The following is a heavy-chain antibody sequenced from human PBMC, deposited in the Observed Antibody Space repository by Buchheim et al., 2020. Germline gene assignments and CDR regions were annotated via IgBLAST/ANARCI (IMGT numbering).Heavy chain of an antibody. D-gene: IGHD3-10*01. Sequence: QVQLQESGPGLVKPSETLSLTCTVSGASISTYSWSWIRQRPGKGLEWIGYIYYSGNTHYNPSLKSRVSISIHTSKNQFSLRLTSVTAADTAVYYCARGNYYGSGSYDYWGQGTL. CDR3: ARGNYYGSGSYDY. CDR1: GASISTYS. CDR2: IYYSGNT. V-gene: IGHV4-59*01. J-gene: IGHJ4*02.